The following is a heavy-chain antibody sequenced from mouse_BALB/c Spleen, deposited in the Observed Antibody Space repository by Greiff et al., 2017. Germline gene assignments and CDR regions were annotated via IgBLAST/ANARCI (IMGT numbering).Heavy chain of an antibody. D-gene: IGHD4-1*01. CDR1: GYTFTSYW. CDR2: INPSTGYT. V-gene: IGHV1-7*01. J-gene: IGHJ4*01. CDR3: ARGGANWDDYYAMDY. Sequence: VQGVESGAELAKPGASVKMSCKASGYTFTSYWMHWVKQRPGQGLEWIGYINPSTGYTEYNQKFKDKATLTADKSSSTAYMQLSSLTSEDSAVYYCARGGANWDDYYAMDYWGQGTSVTVSS.